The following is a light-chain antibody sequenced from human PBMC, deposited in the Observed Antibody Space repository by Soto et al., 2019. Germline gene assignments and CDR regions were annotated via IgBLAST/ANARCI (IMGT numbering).Light chain of an antibody. V-gene: IGKV3-15*01. CDR2: DAS. Sequence: IVMTQSPATLSLSPGERATLSCRASQTINNTLAWYQRKPGQAPRLLIYDASTLATGVPARFSGSGSGTDFTLTISSLQSEDFAVYYCQQYNKWPQTFGQGTKVDIK. CDR1: QTINNT. J-gene: IGKJ1*01. CDR3: QQYNKWPQT.